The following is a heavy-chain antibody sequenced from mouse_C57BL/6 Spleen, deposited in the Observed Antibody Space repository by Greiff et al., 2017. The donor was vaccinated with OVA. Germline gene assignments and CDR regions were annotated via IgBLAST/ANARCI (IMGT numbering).Heavy chain of an antibody. CDR1: GYTFTSYW. Sequence: QVQLQQPGAELVKPGASVKLSCKASGYTFTSYWMQWVKQRPGQGLEWIGEIDPSDSYTNYNQKFKGKATLTVDTSSSTAYMQLSSLTSEDSAVYYCEWGWLLWGQGTTLTVSS. D-gene: IGHD2-3*01. CDR2: IDPSDSYT. CDR3: EWGWLL. V-gene: IGHV1-50*01. J-gene: IGHJ2*01.